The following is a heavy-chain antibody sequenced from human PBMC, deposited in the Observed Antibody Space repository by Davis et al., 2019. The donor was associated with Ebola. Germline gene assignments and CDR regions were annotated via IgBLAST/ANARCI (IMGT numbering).Heavy chain of an antibody. Sequence: PGGSLRLSCTAFGFSFGTYGMHWVRQAPGKGLEWVQNLSYDGSHTSSIDSVKGRFTISRDNSKNTLYLQMNSLRAGDTAVYYCARAHFGSGSYYDYWGQGTLVTVSS. CDR2: LSYDGSHT. CDR1: GFSFGTYG. J-gene: IGHJ4*02. CDR3: ARAHFGSGSYYDY. V-gene: IGHV3-30*03. D-gene: IGHD3-10*01.